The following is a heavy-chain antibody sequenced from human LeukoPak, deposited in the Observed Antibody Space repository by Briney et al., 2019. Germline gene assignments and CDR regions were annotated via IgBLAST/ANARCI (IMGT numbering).Heavy chain of an antibody. CDR1: GFTFSSYW. D-gene: IGHD6-13*01. J-gene: IGHJ3*02. V-gene: IGHV4-39*01. Sequence: GSLRLSCAASGFTFSSYWMSWVRQAPGKGLEWIATTHYRGDSHHKPALKSRVTISVDTSNNQFSLKLHSVTAADTALYYCARQLGNWYWAFDIWGQGTLVTVSS. CDR3: ARQLGNWYWAFDI. CDR2: THYRGDS.